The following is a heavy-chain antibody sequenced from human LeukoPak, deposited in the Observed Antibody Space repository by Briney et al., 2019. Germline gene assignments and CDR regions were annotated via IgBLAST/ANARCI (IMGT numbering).Heavy chain of an antibody. Sequence: SETLSLTCAVSGYSISSGYYWGWIRQPPGKGLEWIGSIYHSGSTYYNPSLKSRVTISVDTSKNQFSLKLSSVTAADTAVYYCARDSWGYCSSTRCYGSFDYWGQGTLVTDSS. CDR3: ARDSWGYCSSTRCYGSFDY. CDR1: GYSISSGYY. D-gene: IGHD2-2*01. CDR2: IYHSGST. J-gene: IGHJ4*02. V-gene: IGHV4-38-2*02.